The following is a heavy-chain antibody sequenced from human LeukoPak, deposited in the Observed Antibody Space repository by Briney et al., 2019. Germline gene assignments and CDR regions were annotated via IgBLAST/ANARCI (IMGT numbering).Heavy chain of an antibody. V-gene: IGHV1-69*04. D-gene: IGHD4-17*01. Sequence: SVKVSCKASGGTFSSYAISWVRQAPGQGLEWMGRIIPILGIANYAQKFQGRVTITADKSTSTAYMELSSLRSEDTAVYYCARDPDGYYYYGMDVWGQGTTVTVSS. CDR2: IIPILGIA. CDR3: ARDPDGYYYYGMDV. J-gene: IGHJ6*02. CDR1: GGTFSSYA.